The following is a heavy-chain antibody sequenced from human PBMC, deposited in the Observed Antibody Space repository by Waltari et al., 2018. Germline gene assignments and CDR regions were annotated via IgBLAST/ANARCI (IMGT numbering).Heavy chain of an antibody. CDR3: ASLGSDGRMDY. Sequence: EVQLLESGGGLVKPGASLRLSCAASGFIFGSYDMNWVRQAPGKGLEWVSSISSSSDATYYADSVRGRFTISRDNTKNSVYLQTGSLRVDDTAVYYCASLGSDGRMDYWGQGALVTVSS. D-gene: IGHD2-15*01. CDR2: ISSSSDAT. J-gene: IGHJ4*02. CDR1: GFIFGSYD. V-gene: IGHV3-21*01.